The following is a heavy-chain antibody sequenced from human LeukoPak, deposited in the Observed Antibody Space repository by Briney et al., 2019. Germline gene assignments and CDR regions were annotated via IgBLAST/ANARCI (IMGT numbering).Heavy chain of an antibody. V-gene: IGHV3-23*01. D-gene: IGHD1-7*01. Sequence: PGGSLRLSCAASGFTFSSYSMNWVRQAPGKGLEWVSGISNSGGTTYYADSVKGRFTISRDNSKNTLYLQMNSLRVDDTAVYYCAKERELLDYWGQGTLVTVSP. CDR2: ISNSGGTT. J-gene: IGHJ4*02. CDR1: GFTFSSYS. CDR3: AKERELLDY.